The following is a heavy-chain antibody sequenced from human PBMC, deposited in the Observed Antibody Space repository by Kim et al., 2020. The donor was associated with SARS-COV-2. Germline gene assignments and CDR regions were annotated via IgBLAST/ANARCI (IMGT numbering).Heavy chain of an antibody. CDR1: GYTFNTYR. V-gene: IGHV1-18*01. Sequence: ASVKVSCKASGYTFNTYRINWVRQAPGQWLDLMGWISASNGNTNYAQKFQDRVTMTTDTSATTVYMELRSLRSDDTAVYYCARGLRYCSSSTCYNWDYMDVWGKGTTVTVSS. J-gene: IGHJ6*03. CDR2: ISASNGNT. CDR3: ARGLRYCSSSTCYNWDYMDV. D-gene: IGHD2-2*02.